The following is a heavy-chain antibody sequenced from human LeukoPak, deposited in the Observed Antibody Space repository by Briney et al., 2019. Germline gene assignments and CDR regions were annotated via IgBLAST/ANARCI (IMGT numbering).Heavy chain of an antibody. CDR2: INHRGST. J-gene: IGHJ4*02. CDR3: ARSKNPVEYYYDSSGYLGY. D-gene: IGHD3-22*01. V-gene: IGHV4-34*01. Sequence: PSETLSLTCAVYGEYFSGYYWSWIRQPPGKGLEWIGEINHRGSTNYTPSLKSRVTISVDTSKSQFSLKLTSVTAADTAVYYCARSKNPVEYYYDSSGYLGYWGQGTLVTVSS. CDR1: GEYFSGYY.